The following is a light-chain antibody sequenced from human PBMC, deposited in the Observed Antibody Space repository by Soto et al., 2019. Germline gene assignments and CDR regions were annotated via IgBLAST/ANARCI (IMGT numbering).Light chain of an antibody. V-gene: IGLV1-44*01. CDR1: SSNIGINT. J-gene: IGLJ1*01. CDR2: TNN. CDR3: AAWDDSLNGDV. Sequence: QSVLTQPPSASGTPGQRVTISCSGSSSNIGINTVNWYQQLPGAAPKLLIYTNNQRPSGVPDRFSASKSGTSASLAISGLQSEDEADYYCAAWDDSLNGDVFGTGTKVTVL.